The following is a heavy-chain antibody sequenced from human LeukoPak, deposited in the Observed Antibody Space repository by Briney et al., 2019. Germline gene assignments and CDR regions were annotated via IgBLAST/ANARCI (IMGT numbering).Heavy chain of an antibody. J-gene: IGHJ5*02. CDR1: GGSISSQNW. D-gene: IGHD2-2*02. V-gene: IGHV4-4*02. CDR2: ISHSGST. CDR3: AKGDIPNWFDP. Sequence: SETLSLTCAVSGGSISSQNWWSWIRQPPGKGLEWIGEISHSGSTHYNPSLKSRVTISVDKSKNQFSLNLSSVTAADTAVYYCAKGDIPNWFDPWGQGTLVTVSS.